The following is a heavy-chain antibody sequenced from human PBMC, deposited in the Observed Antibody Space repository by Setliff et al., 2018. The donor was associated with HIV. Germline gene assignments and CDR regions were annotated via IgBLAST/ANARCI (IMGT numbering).Heavy chain of an antibody. CDR3: ARVDRVESAFDI. CDR1: GGSIRSH. J-gene: IGHJ3*02. Sequence: SETLSLPCSVSGGSIRSHWSWIRQPPGTGLEWVGYIHYSGSTKYDSSLKRRVTMSIDTSKNQSSMKLSSATAADTAIYYCARVDRVESAFDIWGQGAMVTVSS. CDR2: IHYSGST. V-gene: IGHV4-59*11. D-gene: IGHD2-15*01.